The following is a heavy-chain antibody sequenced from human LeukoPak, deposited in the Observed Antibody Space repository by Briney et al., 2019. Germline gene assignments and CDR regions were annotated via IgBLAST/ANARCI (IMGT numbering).Heavy chain of an antibody. CDR2: ISGSGGST. J-gene: IGHJ4*02. CDR1: GFTFSTCA. V-gene: IGHV3-23*01. CDR3: AKAHCSPTSCSRIDY. D-gene: IGHD2-2*01. Sequence: GGSLRLPCAASGFTFSTCAMGWVRQAPGKGLGWVSAISGSGGSTSYADSVKGRFTISRDNSKNTVYLQMSGLRAEDTALYYCAKAHCSPTSCSRIDYWGQGTLVTVSS.